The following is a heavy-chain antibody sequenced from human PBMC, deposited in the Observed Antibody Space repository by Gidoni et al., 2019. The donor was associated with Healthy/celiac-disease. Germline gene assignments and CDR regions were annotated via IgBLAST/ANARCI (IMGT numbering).Heavy chain of an antibody. CDR2: IYYSGST. CDR1: GGSISSYY. D-gene: IGHD5-18*01. V-gene: IGHV4-59*08. J-gene: IGHJ4*02. CDR3: ARLGQGGYSYGPIDY. Sequence: QVQLQESGPGLVKPSATLSLTCTVSGGSISSYYWSWIRQPPGKGLEWIGYIYYSGSTNYNPSLKSRVTISVDTSKNQFSLKLSSVTAADTAVYYCARLGQGGYSYGPIDYWGQGTLVTVSS.